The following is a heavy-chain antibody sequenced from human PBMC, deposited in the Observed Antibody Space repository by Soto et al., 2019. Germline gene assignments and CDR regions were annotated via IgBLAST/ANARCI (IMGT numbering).Heavy chain of an antibody. J-gene: IGHJ4*02. D-gene: IGHD1-26*01. CDR1: GFSFSSDA. Sequence: EVQLLDSGGGWVQPGGSLRLSCAASGFSFSSDAMSWVRQAPGKGLEWVSTIDGSGSGTYYADSVKGRFTISRDNSKNTLCLQMNSLGADDTAIYFCAKARYTSNRVYFDYWGQGTLVTVSS. CDR2: IDGSGSGT. V-gene: IGHV3-23*01. CDR3: AKARYTSNRVYFDY.